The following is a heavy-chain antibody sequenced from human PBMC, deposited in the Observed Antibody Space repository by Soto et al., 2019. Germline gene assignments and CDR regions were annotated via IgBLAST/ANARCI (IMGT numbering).Heavy chain of an antibody. D-gene: IGHD2-15*01. CDR1: GGSISSGGYY. Sequence: SETLSLTCTVSGGSISSGGYYWSWIRQHPGKGLEWIGYIYYSGSTYYNPSLKSRVTISVDTSKNQFSLKLSSVTAADTAVYYCARVSNCLSGGSCWSIWGYYYYMDVWGKGTTVTVSS. V-gene: IGHV4-31*03. CDR3: ARVSNCLSGGSCWSIWGYYYYMDV. J-gene: IGHJ6*03. CDR2: IYYSGST.